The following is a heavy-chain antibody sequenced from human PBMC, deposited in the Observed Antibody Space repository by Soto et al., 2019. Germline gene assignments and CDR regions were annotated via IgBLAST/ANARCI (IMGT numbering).Heavy chain of an antibody. CDR1: GGTFSSYT. D-gene: IGHD3-3*01. V-gene: IGHV1-69*02. J-gene: IGHJ5*02. CDR2: IIPILGIA. Sequence: QVQLVQSGAEVKKPGSSVKVSCKASGGTFSSYTISWVRQAPGQGLEWMGRIIPILGIANYAQKFQGRVTXTXDXXTSTAYMELSSLRSEDTAVYYCARVGVVRGSGFDPWGQGTLVTVS. CDR3: ARVGVVRGSGFDP.